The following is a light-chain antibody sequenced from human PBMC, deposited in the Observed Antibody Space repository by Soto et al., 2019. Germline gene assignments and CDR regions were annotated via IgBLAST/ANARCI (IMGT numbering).Light chain of an antibody. CDR3: QHYDSLS. CDR2: DTS. CDR1: RCVSRY. J-gene: IGKJ5*01. V-gene: IGKV3-11*01. Sequence: IMLTQSPATLFVSARGRATLSCRASRCVSRYSAWSPQKPGQAPRLPIYDTSYRAAGIPARFSGSGSGTDFTLSISRLEPEDLAVYYCQHYDSLSFCQGTRLENK.